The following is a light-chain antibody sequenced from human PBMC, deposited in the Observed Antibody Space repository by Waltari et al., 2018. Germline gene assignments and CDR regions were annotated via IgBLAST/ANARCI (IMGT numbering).Light chain of an antibody. CDR2: SNN. V-gene: IGLV1-44*01. J-gene: IGLJ3*02. Sequence: QSVLTQPPSASGTPGQRVNISCSGSRSHLGSNTVKWYQQLPGAAPKLLIYSNNQRPSGVPDRFSGSKSGTSASLAIDGLQSEDEADYYCAPWDDSLNGWVFGGGTKLTVL. CDR1: RSHLGSNT. CDR3: APWDDSLNGWV.